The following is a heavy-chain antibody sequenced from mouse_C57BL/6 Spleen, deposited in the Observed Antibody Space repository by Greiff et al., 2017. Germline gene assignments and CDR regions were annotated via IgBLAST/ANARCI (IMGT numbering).Heavy chain of an antibody. V-gene: IGHV3-6*01. D-gene: IGHD1-1*01. Sequence: EVKLQESGPGLVKPSQSLSLTCSVTGYSITSGYYWNWIRQFPGNKLEWMGYISYDGSNNYNPSLKNRISITRDTSKNQFFLKLNSVTTEDTATYYCAREGATVVASFDYWGQGTTLTVSS. CDR3: AREGATVVASFDY. J-gene: IGHJ2*01. CDR2: ISYDGSN. CDR1: GYSITSGYY.